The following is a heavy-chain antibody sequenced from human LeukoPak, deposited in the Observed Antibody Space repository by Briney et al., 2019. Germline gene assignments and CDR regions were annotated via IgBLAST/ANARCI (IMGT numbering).Heavy chain of an antibody. Sequence: SGTLSLTCAVYGGSFSGYYWRWIRQPPGKGLEWIGEINHSGSTNYNPSLKSRVTISVDTSKNQLSLKMSSVTAADTAVYYCTITTGTTLGLMDYWGQGTLVTVSS. CDR3: TITTGTTLGLMDY. CDR2: INHSGST. J-gene: IGHJ4*02. D-gene: IGHD1-1*01. V-gene: IGHV4-34*01. CDR1: GGSFSGYY.